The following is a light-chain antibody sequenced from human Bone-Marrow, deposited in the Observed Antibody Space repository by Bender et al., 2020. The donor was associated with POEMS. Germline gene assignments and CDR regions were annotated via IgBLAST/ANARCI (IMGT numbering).Light chain of an antibody. CDR2: INN. Sequence: QSVLTQPPSASGTPGQRVTISCSGSSSNIGTNPVNWYQQLPGTAPKLLIYINNQRPSGVPDRFSGSKSGTSASLAISGLQSGDEADYFCAAWDDTLNGVVFGGGTKLTVL. CDR1: SSNIGTNP. CDR3: AAWDDTLNGVV. J-gene: IGLJ2*01. V-gene: IGLV1-44*01.